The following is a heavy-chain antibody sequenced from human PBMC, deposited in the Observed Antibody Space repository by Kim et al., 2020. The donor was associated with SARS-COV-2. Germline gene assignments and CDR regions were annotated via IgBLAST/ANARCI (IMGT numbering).Heavy chain of an antibody. CDR2: IYYSGST. CDR3: ARRGLYYDLWSGYYKGGVFDY. Sequence: SETLSLTCTVSGGSISSSSYYWGWIRQPPGKGLEWIGSIYYSGSTYYNPSLKSPVTISVDTSKNQFSLKLSSVTAADTAVYYCARRGLYYDLWSGYYKGGVFDYWGQGTLVTVSS. D-gene: IGHD3-3*01. J-gene: IGHJ4*02. V-gene: IGHV4-39*01. CDR1: GGSISSSSYY.